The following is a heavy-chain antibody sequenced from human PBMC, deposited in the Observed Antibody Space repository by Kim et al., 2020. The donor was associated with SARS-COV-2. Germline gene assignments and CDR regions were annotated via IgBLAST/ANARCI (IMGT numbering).Heavy chain of an antibody. D-gene: IGHD5-18*01. CDR3: ARGQIGIQLKSAPDY. V-gene: IGHV1-46*01. J-gene: IGHJ4*02. CDR2: INPSGGST. Sequence: ASVKVSCKASGYTFTSYYMHWVRQAPGQGLEWMGIINPSGGSTSYAQKFQGRVTMTRDTSTSTVYMELSSLRSEDTAVYYCARGQIGIQLKSAPDYWGQGTLVTVSS. CDR1: GYTFTSYY.